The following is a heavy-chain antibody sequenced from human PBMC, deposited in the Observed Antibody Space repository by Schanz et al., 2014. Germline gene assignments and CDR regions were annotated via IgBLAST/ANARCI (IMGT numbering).Heavy chain of an antibody. V-gene: IGHV3-33*06. CDR2: IWYDGSNK. J-gene: IGHJ4*02. CDR1: GFTFSSYG. CDR3: AKSKSQLHLFDY. D-gene: IGHD2-21*01. Sequence: QVQLVESGGGVVQPGRSLRLSCAASGFTFSSYGMHWVRQAPGKGLEWVASIWYDGSNKYYADSMKGRFTISRDNSKNTLFLQMSSLRAEGTAVYYSAKSKSQLHLFDYWGQGTLVTVSS.